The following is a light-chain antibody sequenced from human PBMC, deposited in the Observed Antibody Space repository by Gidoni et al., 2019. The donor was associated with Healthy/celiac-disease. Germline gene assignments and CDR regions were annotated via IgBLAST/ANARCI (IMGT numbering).Light chain of an antibody. CDR1: HSVSSN. V-gene: IGKV3-15*01. CDR2: GAS. Sequence: EIVMTQSPATLTVSPGERDTLSCRSSHSVSSNLAWYQQKPGQAPRLLIYGASSRDTGIPASFSGSGSGTEFTLTISSLQSEDCAVYYCQQCNNWPWTFGQGTKVEIK. J-gene: IGKJ1*01. CDR3: QQCNNWPWT.